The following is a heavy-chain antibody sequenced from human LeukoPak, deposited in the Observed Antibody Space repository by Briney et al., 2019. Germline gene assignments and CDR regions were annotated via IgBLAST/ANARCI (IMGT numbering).Heavy chain of an antibody. J-gene: IGHJ4*02. V-gene: IGHV4-4*09. CDR3: ARHVARGYYFDY. CDR1: GGSISSYY. CDR2: IYTSGST. Sequence: SETLSLTCTVSGGSISSYYWSWIRQPPGKGLEWIGYIYTSGSTNYNPSLKSRVTISVDTSKNQFSLKLSSVTAADTAVYYCARHVARGYYFDYWGQGTLVTVSS. D-gene: IGHD3-10*01.